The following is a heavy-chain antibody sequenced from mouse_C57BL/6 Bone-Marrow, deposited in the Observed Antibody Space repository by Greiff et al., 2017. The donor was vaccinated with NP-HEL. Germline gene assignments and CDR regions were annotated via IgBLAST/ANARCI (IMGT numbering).Heavy chain of an antibody. J-gene: IGHJ1*03. V-gene: IGHV7-3*01. Sequence: EVQVVESGGGLVQPGGSLSLSCAASGFTFTDYYMSWVRQPPGKALEWLGFIRNKANGYTTEYSASVKGRFTISRDNSQSILYLQMNALRAEDSATYYCARSGGKGEYFDVWGTGTTVTVSS. CDR2: IRNKANGYTT. CDR3: ARSGGKGEYFDV. CDR1: GFTFTDYY. D-gene: IGHD2-1*01.